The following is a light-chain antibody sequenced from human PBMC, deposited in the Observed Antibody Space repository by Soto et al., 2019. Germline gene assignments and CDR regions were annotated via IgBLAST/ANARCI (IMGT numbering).Light chain of an antibody. V-gene: IGKV1D-13*01. CDR2: DAS. CDR1: QSVSSY. CDR3: HQCNNYPVA. Sequence: ATPLTQSPSSLSASAGERATLTCRASQSVSSYLAWYQQKPGKAPRLLIFDASSWDSGVPARFSGSGSGTEFTLTISSLEPDDVAVYNCHQCNNYPVAFGQGTKVDIK. J-gene: IGKJ1*01.